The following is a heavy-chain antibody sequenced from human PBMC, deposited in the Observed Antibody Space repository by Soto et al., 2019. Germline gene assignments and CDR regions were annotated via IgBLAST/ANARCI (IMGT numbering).Heavy chain of an antibody. J-gene: IGHJ3*02. D-gene: IGHD3-22*01. CDR1: TYPFTSYD. Sequence: QVQLMQSGAEVKKPGASVKVSCKASTYPFTSYDIHWVRQATGQGLEWMGWMNPNSGNTAFAQKFQDRVTMTRNTSTRIAYMELSSLRSEDTAVYYCAREPYNSGESAFDIWGQGTMVTVSS. CDR2: MNPNSGNT. V-gene: IGHV1-8*01. CDR3: AREPYNSGESAFDI.